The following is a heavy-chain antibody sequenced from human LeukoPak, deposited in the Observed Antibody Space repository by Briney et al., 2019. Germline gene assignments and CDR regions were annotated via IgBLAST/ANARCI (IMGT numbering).Heavy chain of an antibody. D-gene: IGHD6-13*01. CDR1: GGTFSSYA. V-gene: IGHV1-69*13. J-gene: IGHJ4*02. CDR2: IIPIFGTA. CDR3: ARWRFGIAAAGTGFDY. Sequence: SVKVSCKASGGTFSSYAISWVRQAPGQGLEWMGGIIPIFGTANYAQKFQGSVTITADESTSTAYMELSSLRSEDTAVYYCARWRFGIAAAGTGFDYWGQGTLVTVSS.